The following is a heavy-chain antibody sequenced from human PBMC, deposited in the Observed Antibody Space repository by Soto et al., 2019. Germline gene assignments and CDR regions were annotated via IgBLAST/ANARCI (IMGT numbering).Heavy chain of an antibody. V-gene: IGHV3-23*01. Sequence: EVQLLESGGGLVQPGGSLRLSCAASGFIFKNQAMCWVRQGRGKGLEWVSCIGDSGDERFFLDSVKGRFGISRDNSENTLLLYMSSLTGEDSAIYYCAGRCTYRWGHFDYWGQGTLVTVSS. CDR1: GFIFKNQA. CDR3: AGRCTYRWGHFDY. D-gene: IGHD3-16*02. CDR2: IGDSGDER. J-gene: IGHJ4*02.